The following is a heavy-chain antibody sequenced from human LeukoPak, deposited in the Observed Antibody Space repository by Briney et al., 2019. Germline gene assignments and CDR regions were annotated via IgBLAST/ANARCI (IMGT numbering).Heavy chain of an antibody. CDR3: ARPLLWFGGRFDP. Sequence: PSETLSLTCAVYGGSFSGYYWSWIRQPPGKGLEWIGEINHSGSTNYNPSLKSRVTISVDTSKNQFSLKLSSVTAADTAVYYCARPLLWFGGRFDPWGQGTLVTVSS. CDR2: INHSGST. CDR1: GGSFSGYY. J-gene: IGHJ5*02. V-gene: IGHV4-34*01. D-gene: IGHD3-10*01.